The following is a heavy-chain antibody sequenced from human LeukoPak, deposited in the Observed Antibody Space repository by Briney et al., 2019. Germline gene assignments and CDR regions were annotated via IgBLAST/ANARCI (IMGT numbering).Heavy chain of an antibody. CDR3: AKGSITMIVVRVAFDI. V-gene: IGHV3-23*01. Sequence: GSLRLSCAASGFTFSSYAMSWVRQAPGKGLEWVSAISGSGGSTYYADSVKGRFTISRDNSKNTLYLQMNSLRAEDTAVYYCAKGSITMIVVRVAFDIWGQGTMVTVSS. D-gene: IGHD3-22*01. J-gene: IGHJ3*02. CDR1: GFTFSSYA. CDR2: ISGSGGST.